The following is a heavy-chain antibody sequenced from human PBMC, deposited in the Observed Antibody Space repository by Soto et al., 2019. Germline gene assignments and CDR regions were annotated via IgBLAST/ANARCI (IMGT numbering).Heavy chain of an antibody. CDR2: IGTAGDT. V-gene: IGHV3-13*01. D-gene: IGHD6-13*01. J-gene: IGHJ6*02. CDR3: ARASIAAAGTFRYYYGMDV. Sequence: GGSLRLSCAASGFTFSSYDMHWVRQATGKGLEWVSAIGTAGDTYYPGSVKGRFTISRENAKNSLYLQMNSLRAGDTAVYYCARASIAAAGTFRYYYGMDVWGQGTTVTVSS. CDR1: GFTFSSYD.